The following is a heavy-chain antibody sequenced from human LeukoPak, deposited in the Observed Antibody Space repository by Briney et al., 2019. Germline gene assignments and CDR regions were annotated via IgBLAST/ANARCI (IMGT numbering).Heavy chain of an antibody. V-gene: IGHV6-1*01. D-gene: IGHD3/OR15-3a*01. CDR2: TYYRSRWYN. CDR3: VRDWTGYYFDY. J-gene: IGHJ4*02. CDR1: GDSVSGNTPA. Sequence: SQTLSLTFAISGDSVSGNTPAWNWIRQSPSRGLEWLGRTYYRSRWYNDYAVSVKSRITINADTSKNQFSLHLNSVTPEDTAVYYCVRDWTGYYFDYWGQGTLVTVTS.